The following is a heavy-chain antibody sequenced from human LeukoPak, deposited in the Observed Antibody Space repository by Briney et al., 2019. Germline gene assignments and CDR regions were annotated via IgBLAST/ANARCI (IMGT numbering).Heavy chain of an antibody. D-gene: IGHD1-26*01. V-gene: IGHV4-39*02. J-gene: IGHJ4*02. CDR3: ARTIVGVYFDY. Sequence: SETLSVTRTVSGESISNNGYYWAWIRQPPGRGLEWIGSIYYSGSTSYNPSLKSRVTMSVDTSKNHFSLKLSSVTAADAVVYYCARTIVGVYFDYWGQGAVVTLSS. CDR1: GESISNNGYY. CDR2: IYYSGST.